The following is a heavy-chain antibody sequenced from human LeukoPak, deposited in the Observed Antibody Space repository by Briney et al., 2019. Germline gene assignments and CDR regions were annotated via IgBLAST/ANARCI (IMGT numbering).Heavy chain of an antibody. CDR2: INDVSADI. CDR3: ARDTYQPGRIDS. V-gene: IGHV3-21*05. Sequence: GESLRLSCTASGFTFSLYAMNWVRQAPGKGLEWISYINDVSADIHYADSVRGRFTISRDNAKNALYLQMNSLRAEDTAVYYCARDTYQPGRIDSWGQGTLVIVSS. J-gene: IGHJ4*02. CDR1: GFTFSLYA. D-gene: IGHD1-14*01.